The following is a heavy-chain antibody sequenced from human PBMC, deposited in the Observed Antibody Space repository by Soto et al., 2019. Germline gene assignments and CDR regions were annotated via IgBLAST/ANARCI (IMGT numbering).Heavy chain of an antibody. D-gene: IGHD3-3*02. CDR1: GGSIHNNYYY. J-gene: IGHJ4*02. Sequence: QLVLQESGPGLVKPSETLSLTCTVSGGSIHNNYYYLGWVRQSPGKGLEWIASISYSGTTYYNPSLKSRVTESIDTSTNQFSLKLTSVTAEDTAVYYCASQKLDVPAFFDYWGQGALVTVSS. V-gene: IGHV4-39*01. CDR2: ISYSGTT. CDR3: ASQKLDVPAFFDY.